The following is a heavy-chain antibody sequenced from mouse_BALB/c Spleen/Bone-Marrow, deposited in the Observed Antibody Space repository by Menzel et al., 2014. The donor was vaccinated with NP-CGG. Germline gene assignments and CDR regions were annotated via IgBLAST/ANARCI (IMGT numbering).Heavy chain of an antibody. Sequence: EESGGRLVTPGTPLTLTCTASGFSLSDYAINWVRQAPGKGLEWIGIISDDGTPSYATWAKGRFTISXTATTVDLKMTSPTPEDTATYFCARVGDDCGDPDAFDPWGPGTLVTVSS. CDR1: GFSLSDYA. V-gene: IGHV5-6-5*01. CDR3: ARVGDDCGDPDAFDP. D-gene: IGHD2-13*01. J-gene: IGHJ1*01. CDR2: ISDDGTP.